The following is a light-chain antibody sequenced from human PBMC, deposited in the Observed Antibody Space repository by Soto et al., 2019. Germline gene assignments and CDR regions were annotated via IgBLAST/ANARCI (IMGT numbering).Light chain of an antibody. CDR3: QQYSTYTPRT. V-gene: IGKV1-16*02. CDR1: QGVSSY. Sequence: DIQLTQSPSTLSASVGDRVTITCRASQGVSSYLAWFQQKPGKAPKSLIFGASALQSGVPSKFTGSGSATEFTLTISSLQPDDFATYYCQQYSTYTPRTFGQGTKVDIK. J-gene: IGKJ1*01. CDR2: GAS.